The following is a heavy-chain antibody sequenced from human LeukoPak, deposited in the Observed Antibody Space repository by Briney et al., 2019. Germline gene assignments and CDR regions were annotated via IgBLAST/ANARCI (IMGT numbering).Heavy chain of an antibody. CDR2: ISGHNGKT. J-gene: IGHJ4*02. CDR1: GYTFTSYY. V-gene: IGHV1-18*04. Sequence: ASVKVSCKASGYTFTSYYMHWVRQAPGQGLEWMGWISGHNGKTDYGQKLQDRFTMTTDTSTSTVYMELRSLGSDDTAVYFCARSAFNKYYSDYWGQGTLVTVSA. CDR3: ARSAFNKYYSDY.